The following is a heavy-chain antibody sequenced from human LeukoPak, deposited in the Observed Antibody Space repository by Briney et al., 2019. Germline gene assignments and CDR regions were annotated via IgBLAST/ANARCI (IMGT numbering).Heavy chain of an antibody. CDR1: GGTFSSYA. Sequence: SVKVSCKASGGTFSSYAISWVRQAPGQGLEWMGGIIPIFGTANYAQKFQGRVTITADESTSTAYMELSSLGSEDTAVYYCASGTYYYDSSGSYYFDYWGQGTLVTVSS. V-gene: IGHV1-69*13. CDR2: IIPIFGTA. D-gene: IGHD3-22*01. CDR3: ASGTYYYDSSGSYYFDY. J-gene: IGHJ4*02.